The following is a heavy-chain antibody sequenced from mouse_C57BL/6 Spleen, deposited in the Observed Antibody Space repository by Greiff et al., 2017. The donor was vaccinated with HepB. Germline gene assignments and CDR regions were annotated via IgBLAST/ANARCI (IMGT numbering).Heavy chain of an antibody. D-gene: IGHD2-4*01. J-gene: IGHJ2*01. CDR1: GYSITSGYY. Sequence: EVQLVESGPGLVKPSQSLSLTCSVTGYSITSGYYWNWIRQFPGNKLEWMGYISYDGSNNYNPSLKNRISITRDTSKNQFFLKLNSVTTEDTATYYCAREVIKGFDYWGQGTTLTVSS. V-gene: IGHV3-6*01. CDR2: ISYDGSN. CDR3: AREVIKGFDY.